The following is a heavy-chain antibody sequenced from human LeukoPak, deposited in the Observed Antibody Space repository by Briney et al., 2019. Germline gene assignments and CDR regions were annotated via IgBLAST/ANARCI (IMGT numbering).Heavy chain of an antibody. Sequence: QAGGSLRLSCTASGITFSSYAMSWVRQAPGRGLEWVSAISGSGSGTYYADSVKGRLTVSRDNSKNTLYLQMNSLRAEDTALYYCAKHTGGSRCFEDWGQGALVTVSS. CDR1: GITFSSYA. V-gene: IGHV3-23*01. J-gene: IGHJ4*02. D-gene: IGHD2-8*01. CDR3: AKHTGGSRCFED. CDR2: ISGSGSGT.